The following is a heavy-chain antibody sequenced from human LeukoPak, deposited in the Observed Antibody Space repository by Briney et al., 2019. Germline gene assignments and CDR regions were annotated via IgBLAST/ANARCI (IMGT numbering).Heavy chain of an antibody. V-gene: IGHV4-39*01. J-gene: IGHJ1*01. D-gene: IGHD2-8*01. Sequence: SETLSLTCTVSSGSIRSSSYYWGWIRQPPGKGLEWIGSIFYSGSTYYNPSLKSRVTMSVDTSKNQFSLKLSSVTAADTAVYYCATANFYFQYWDQGTLVTVSS. CDR1: SGSIRSSSYY. CDR3: ATANFYFQY. CDR2: IFYSGST.